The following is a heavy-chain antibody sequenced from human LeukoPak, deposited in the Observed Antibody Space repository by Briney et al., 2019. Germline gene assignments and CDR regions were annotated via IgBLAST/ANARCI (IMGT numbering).Heavy chain of an antibody. J-gene: IGHJ4*02. D-gene: IGHD3-3*01. V-gene: IGHV4-59*01. Sequence: TSETLSLTCTVSGGSISSYYWSWIRQPPGKGLEWIGYIYYSGSTNYNPSLKSRVTISVDTSENQFSLKLSSVTAAGTAVCYCARNDFWSGYPFDYWGQGTLVTVSS. CDR2: IYYSGST. CDR1: GGSISSYY. CDR3: ARNDFWSGYPFDY.